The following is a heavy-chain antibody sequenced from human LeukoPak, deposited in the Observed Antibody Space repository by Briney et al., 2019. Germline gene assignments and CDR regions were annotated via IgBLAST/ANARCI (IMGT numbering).Heavy chain of an antibody. J-gene: IGHJ4*02. V-gene: IGHV1-2*02. CDR2: INPNSGGT. Sequence: VASVKVSCKASGYTFTGYYMHWVRQAPGQGLEWMGWINPNSGGTNYAQKFQGRVTMTRDTSISTAYMELSRLRSDDTAVYYCARDVARSAAEGERASGDYWGQGTLVTVSS. CDR3: ARDVARSAAEGERASGDY. D-gene: IGHD6-13*01. CDR1: GYTFTGYY.